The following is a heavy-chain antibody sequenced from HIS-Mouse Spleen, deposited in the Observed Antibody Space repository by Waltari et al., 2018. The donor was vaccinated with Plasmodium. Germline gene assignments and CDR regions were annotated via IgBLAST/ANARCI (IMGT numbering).Heavy chain of an antibody. CDR2: ISYDGSNK. J-gene: IGHJ4*02. CDR1: GFTFNSYA. D-gene: IGHD2-15*01. Sequence: QVQLVESGGGVVQPGRSLRLPCAASGFTFNSYAMHWVRQAPGKGLEWVAVISYDGSNKYSADSVKGRFTISRDNSKNTLYLQMNSLRAEDTAVYYCARDRRLAFDYWGQGTLVTVSS. V-gene: IGHV3-30-3*01. CDR3: ARDRRLAFDY.